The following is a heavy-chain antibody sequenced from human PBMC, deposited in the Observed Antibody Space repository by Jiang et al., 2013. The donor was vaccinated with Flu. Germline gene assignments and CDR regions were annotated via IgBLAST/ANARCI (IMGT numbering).Heavy chain of an antibody. CDR3: ARIPGYDPRGYYYGMDV. J-gene: IGHJ6*02. CDR2: IDWDDDK. V-gene: IGHV2-70*01. Sequence: KPTQTLTLTCTFSGFSLSTSGMCVSWIRQPPGKALEWLALIDWDDDKYYSTSLKTRLTISKDTSKNQVVLTMTNMDPVDTATYYCARIPGYDPRGYYYGMDVWGQGTTVTVSS. D-gene: IGHD3-3*01. CDR1: GFSLSTSGMC.